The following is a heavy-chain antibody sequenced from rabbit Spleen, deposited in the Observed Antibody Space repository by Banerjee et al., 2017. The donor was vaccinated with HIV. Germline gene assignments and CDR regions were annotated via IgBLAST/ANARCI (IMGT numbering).Heavy chain of an antibody. CDR1: GVSFSFSSY. CDR2: IEVGSSDFT. J-gene: IGHJ6*01. D-gene: IGHD8-1*01. CDR3: ARDTGTSFSSYGMDL. Sequence: QSLEESGGDLVQPEGSLALTCTASGVSFSFSSYMCWVRQAPGKGLEWIACIEVGSSDFTYFATWAKGRFTISKTSSTTVTLQVTRLTAADTATYFCARDTGTSFSSYGMDLWGQGTLVTVS. V-gene: IGHV1S40*01.